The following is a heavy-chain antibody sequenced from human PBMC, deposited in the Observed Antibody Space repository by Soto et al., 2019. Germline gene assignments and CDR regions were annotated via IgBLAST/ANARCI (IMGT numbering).Heavy chain of an antibody. CDR1: GGSSSSGDYY. V-gene: IGHV4-30-4*01. CDR2: IYYSGST. CDR3: ARVLDYFDY. D-gene: IGHD2-8*02. J-gene: IGHJ4*02. Sequence: PSETLSLSCTVSGGSSSSGDYYWIWIRHPPGKGLEWIGYIYYSGSTYYNPSLKSRVTISVDTSKNQFSLKLSSVTAADTAVYYCARVLDYFDYWGQGTLVTV.